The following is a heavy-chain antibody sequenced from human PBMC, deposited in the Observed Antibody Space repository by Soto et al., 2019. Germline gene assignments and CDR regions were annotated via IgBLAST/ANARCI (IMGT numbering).Heavy chain of an antibody. CDR2: ISAYNGNT. CDR3: ARVRNSYDSSGYYYPDAEYFQH. J-gene: IGHJ1*01. D-gene: IGHD3-22*01. Sequence: ASVKVSCKASGYTFTSSGISWVRQAPGQGLEWMGWISAYNGNTNYAQKLQGRVTMTTDTSTSTAYMELRSLRSDDTAVYYCARVRNSYDSSGYYYPDAEYFQHWGQGTLVTVSS. V-gene: IGHV1-18*01. CDR1: GYTFTSSG.